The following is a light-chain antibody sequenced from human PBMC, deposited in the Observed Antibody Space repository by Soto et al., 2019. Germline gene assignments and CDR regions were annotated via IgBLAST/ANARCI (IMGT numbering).Light chain of an antibody. CDR2: GAS. Sequence: DIVMTQSPAPLSVSPGERATLSCRASQSVSSNLAWYQQKPGPAPRLLIYGASTRATGIPARFSGSGSGTEFTLTISSLQSEDVAVYYCQQYNNWPLTLGGGTKVDI. CDR1: QSVSSN. V-gene: IGKV3-15*01. CDR3: QQYNNWPLT. J-gene: IGKJ4*01.